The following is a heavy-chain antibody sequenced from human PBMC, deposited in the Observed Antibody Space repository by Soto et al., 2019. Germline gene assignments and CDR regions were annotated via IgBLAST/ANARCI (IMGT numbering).Heavy chain of an antibody. CDR2: INPSGGST. J-gene: IGHJ6*02. V-gene: IGHV1-46*01. CDR1: GYTFTSYY. Sequence: ASVKVSCKASGYTFTSYYMHWVRQAPGQGLEWMGIINPSGGSTSYAQKFQGRVTMTRDTSTSTVYMELSSLRSEDTAVYYCATTARRATAAGGYYYYSMDVWGQGTTVTVSS. D-gene: IGHD1-26*01. CDR3: ATTARRATAAGGYYYYSMDV.